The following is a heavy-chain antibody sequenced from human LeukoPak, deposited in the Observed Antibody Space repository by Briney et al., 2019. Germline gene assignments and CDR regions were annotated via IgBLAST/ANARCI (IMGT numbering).Heavy chain of an antibody. J-gene: IGHJ4*02. D-gene: IGHD2-8*02. CDR2: ISWSSGSI. Sequence: GGSLRLSCAASGFTFDDYAMHWVRQAPGKGLEWVSGISWSSGSIGYADSVKGRFTISRDNAKNSLYLQMNSLRAEDMALYYCAKDSGGLVGDYFDYWGQGTLVTVSS. CDR1: GFTFDDYA. CDR3: AKDSGGLVGDYFDY. V-gene: IGHV3-9*03.